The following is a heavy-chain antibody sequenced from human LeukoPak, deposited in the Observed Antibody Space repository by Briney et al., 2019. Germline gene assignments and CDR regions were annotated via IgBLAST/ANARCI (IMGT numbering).Heavy chain of an antibody. Sequence: ASVKVSCKASGYTFTSYGISWVRQAPGQGLEWMGWISAYNGNTNYAQKLQGRVTMTTDTSTSTAYMELRSLRSDDTAVYYCARDLVYDSWSGYYTLNEDGDAFDIWGQGTMVTVSS. CDR3: ARDLVYDSWSGYYTLNEDGDAFDI. CDR2: ISAYNGNT. D-gene: IGHD3-3*01. J-gene: IGHJ3*02. V-gene: IGHV1-18*01. CDR1: GYTFTSYG.